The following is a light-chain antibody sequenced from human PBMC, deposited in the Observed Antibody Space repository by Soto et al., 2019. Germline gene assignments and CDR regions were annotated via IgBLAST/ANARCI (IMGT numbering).Light chain of an antibody. V-gene: IGKV3-11*01. Sequence: EIVLTQSPATLSLSPGERATLSCRASQSVSSYLAWYQQKPGQAPRLLIYDASNRATGIPARFSGSGSGTDFTLTISSLEPEDFATYFCQQSYTPPHTFGQGTKLEIK. CDR3: QQSYTPPHT. CDR2: DAS. CDR1: QSVSSY. J-gene: IGKJ2*01.